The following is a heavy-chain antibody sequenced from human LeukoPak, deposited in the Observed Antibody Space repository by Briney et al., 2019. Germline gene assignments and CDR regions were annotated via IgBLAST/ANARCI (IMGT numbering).Heavy chain of an antibody. D-gene: IGHD3-22*01. Sequence: SETLSLTCTVSGGSISSYYWSWIRQPPGKGLEWIGYIYYSGSTNYNPSLKSRVTISVDTSKNQFSLKLSSVTAADTAVYYCARAIITRTGSPMYNWFDPWGQGTLVTVSS. CDR1: GGSISSYY. V-gene: IGHV4-59*01. J-gene: IGHJ5*02. CDR3: ARAIITRTGSPMYNWFDP. CDR2: IYYSGST.